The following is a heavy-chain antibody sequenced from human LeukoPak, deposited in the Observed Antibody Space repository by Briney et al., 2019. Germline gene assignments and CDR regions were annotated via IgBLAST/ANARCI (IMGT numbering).Heavy chain of an antibody. Sequence: SQTLSLTCAVSGDSVSSNSAAWNWIRQSPSRGPEWLGRTYYRSKWYNDYAASVKSRITINPDTSKNQFSLQLNSVTPEDTAVYYCARERGNSDYDSFFLDWGQGTLVTVSS. CDR2: TYYRSKWYN. CDR1: GDSVSSNSAA. CDR3: ARERGNSDYDSFFLD. V-gene: IGHV6-1*01. J-gene: IGHJ4*02. D-gene: IGHD3-22*01.